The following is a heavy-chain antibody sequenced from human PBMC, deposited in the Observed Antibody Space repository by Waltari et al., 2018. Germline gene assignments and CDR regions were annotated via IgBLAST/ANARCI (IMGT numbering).Heavy chain of an antibody. CDR2: IYYSGST. Sequence: QVQLQESGPGLVKPSETLSLTCTVSGGSISSYYWSWLRQPPGKGLEWIGYIYYSGSTNYNPSLKSRVTISVDTSKNQFSLKLSSVTAADTAVYYCARQRLSSSWYDAFDIWGQGTMVTVSS. V-gene: IGHV4-59*01. CDR1: GGSISSYY. J-gene: IGHJ3*02. CDR3: ARQRLSSSWYDAFDI. D-gene: IGHD6-13*01.